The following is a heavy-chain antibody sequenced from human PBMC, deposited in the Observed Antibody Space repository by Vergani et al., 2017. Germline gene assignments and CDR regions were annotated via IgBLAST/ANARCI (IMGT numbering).Heavy chain of an antibody. CDR2: INPNSGGT. CDR1: GYTFTGYY. CDR3: ARDQGVVVPAFV. V-gene: IGHV1-2*02. Sequence: QVQLLQSGSELKKPGASVKVSCKASGYTFTGYYMHWVRQAPGQGLEWMGWINPNSGGTNYAQKFQGRVTMTRDTSISTAYMELSRLRSDDTAVYYCARDQGVVVPAFVWGQGTMVTVSS. J-gene: IGHJ3*01. D-gene: IGHD2-2*01.